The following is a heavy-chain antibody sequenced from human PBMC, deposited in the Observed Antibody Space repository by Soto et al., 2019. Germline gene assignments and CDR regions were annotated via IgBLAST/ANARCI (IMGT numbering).Heavy chain of an antibody. J-gene: IGHJ4*02. D-gene: IGHD2-21*02. CDR1: GFTFINFG. CDR3: ARVFCRGDCYSPLDY. CDR2: ISSSDKYI. Sequence: PGGSLRLSCVASGFTFINFGLNWVRQAPGKGLEWVSSISSSDKYIYYADSVKGRFTISRDNAKNSLSLQMNSLRADDTAVYYCARVFCRGDCYSPLDYWGQGTLVTVSS. V-gene: IGHV3-21*01.